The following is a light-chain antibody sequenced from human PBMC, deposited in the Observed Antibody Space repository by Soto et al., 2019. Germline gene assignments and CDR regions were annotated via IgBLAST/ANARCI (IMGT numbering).Light chain of an antibody. V-gene: IGKV3-20*01. Sequence: ERDLTQSPCTLSLSPWKRTTLSFRASQSVSSYLAWYQQKPGQAPRLFIYDASTRVTAVPARFSGSGSGTDFTLTISSLEPDDFAVYYCQHYFSASQTFGQGTKVDIK. CDR1: QSVSSY. CDR3: QHYFSASQT. CDR2: DAS. J-gene: IGKJ1*01.